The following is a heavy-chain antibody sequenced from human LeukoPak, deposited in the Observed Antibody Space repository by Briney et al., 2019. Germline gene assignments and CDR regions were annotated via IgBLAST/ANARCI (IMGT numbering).Heavy chain of an antibody. D-gene: IGHD6-19*01. CDR3: ARDRFSSGAAYFDD. V-gene: IGHV3-30-3*01. CDR1: GLTFRSSA. CDR2: VSYDGSNA. J-gene: IGHJ4*02. Sequence: RGSLRLSCAASGLTFRSSAMHWVRQAPGQGLEWVAVVSYDGSNAYSADSVKGRFTISRDNSKNTLYLQMNSLRGEDTAVYYCARDRFSSGAAYFDDWGQGTLVTVSS.